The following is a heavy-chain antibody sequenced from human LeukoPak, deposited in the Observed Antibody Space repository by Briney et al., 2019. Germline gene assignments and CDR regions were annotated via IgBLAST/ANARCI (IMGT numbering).Heavy chain of an antibody. D-gene: IGHD3-3*01. J-gene: IGHJ6*02. V-gene: IGHV4-34*01. CDR2: INHSGST. Sequence: ETLSLTCAVYGGSFSGYYWSWIRQPPGKGVEWIGEINHSGSTNYNPSLKSRVTISVDTSKNQFSLKLSSVTAADTAVYYCARDFWSGYYRLNYYYYGMDVWGQGTTVTVSS. CDR3: ARDFWSGYYRLNYYYYGMDV. CDR1: GGSFSGYY.